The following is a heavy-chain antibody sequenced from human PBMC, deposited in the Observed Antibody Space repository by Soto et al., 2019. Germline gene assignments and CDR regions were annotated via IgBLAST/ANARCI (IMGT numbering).Heavy chain of an antibody. CDR1: GCSISSGGYS. V-gene: IGHV4-61*08. J-gene: IGHJ4*02. CDR2: IYYSGST. D-gene: IGHD6-19*01. Sequence: SETLSLTCAVSGCSISSGGYSWSWLRQPPGKGLEWIGYIYYSGSTNYNPSLKSRVTISVDTSKNQFSLKLSSVTAADTAVYYCAREYSSGWYYFDYWGQGTLVTVSS. CDR3: AREYSSGWYYFDY.